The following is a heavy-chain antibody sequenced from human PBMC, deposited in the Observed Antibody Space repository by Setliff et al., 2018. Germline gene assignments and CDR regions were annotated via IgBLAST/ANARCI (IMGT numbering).Heavy chain of an antibody. D-gene: IGHD1-26*01. Sequence: PGESLKISCKASGYTFTSYWIGWVRQMPGKGLEWMGIIYPADSDAMYSPSFQGKVTISVDKFINTAYLQWGSLKASDTAMYYCARSGNQVGGDYWGQGTLVTVS. CDR2: IYPADSDA. J-gene: IGHJ4*02. CDR3: ARSGNQVGGDY. CDR1: GYTFTSYW. V-gene: IGHV5-51*01.